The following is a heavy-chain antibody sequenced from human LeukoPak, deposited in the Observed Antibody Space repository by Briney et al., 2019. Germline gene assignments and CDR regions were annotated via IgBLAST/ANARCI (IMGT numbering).Heavy chain of an antibody. V-gene: IGHV3-21*01. D-gene: IGHD3-22*01. Sequence: GGSLRLSCAASGFTFSSYEMNWVRQAPGKGLEWVSSITSSSSYIYYADSLKGRFTISRDNAKNSLYLQMNSLRAEDTAVYYCARHVVAVGFDYWGQGTLVTVSS. CDR3: ARHVVAVGFDY. CDR1: GFTFSSYE. CDR2: ITSSSSYI. J-gene: IGHJ4*02.